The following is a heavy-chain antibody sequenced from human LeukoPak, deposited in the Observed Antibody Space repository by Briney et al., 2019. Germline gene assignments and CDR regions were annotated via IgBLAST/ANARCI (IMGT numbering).Heavy chain of an antibody. Sequence: GGSLRLSCAASGFTFSNAWMSWVRQAPGKGLEWVGRIKSKSDGGTTDYAAPVKGRFTISRDDSKNTLYLQMNSLKTEDTAVYYCITSSMIVVVITDWGQGTLVTVSS. J-gene: IGHJ4*02. CDR1: GFTFSNAW. D-gene: IGHD3-22*01. CDR2: IKSKSDGGTT. V-gene: IGHV3-15*01. CDR3: ITSSMIVVVITD.